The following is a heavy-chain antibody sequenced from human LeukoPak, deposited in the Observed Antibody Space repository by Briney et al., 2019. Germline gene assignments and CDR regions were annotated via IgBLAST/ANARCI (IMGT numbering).Heavy chain of an antibody. V-gene: IGHV3-7*01. CDR1: GFSFSNFW. Sequence: PGGSLRLSCGASGFSFSNFWMSWIRQAPGKGLERVANMNPDGSATYYLDSVKGRFTISRDNAKTSVYLQMNSLRPDDTAVYYCVRTLVEVPGHSDLFDFWGQGTLVTVSS. CDR2: MNPDGSAT. J-gene: IGHJ4*02. CDR3: VRTLVEVPGHSDLFDF. D-gene: IGHD2-2*01.